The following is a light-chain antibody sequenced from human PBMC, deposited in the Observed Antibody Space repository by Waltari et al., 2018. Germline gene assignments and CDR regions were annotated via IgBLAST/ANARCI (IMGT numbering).Light chain of an antibody. CDR2: AAS. V-gene: IGKV1-12*01. CDR1: QGINSW. J-gene: IGKJ1*01. CDR3: QQYYSPPRT. Sequence: DIQMTQSPSSVSASVGDRVTITCRASQGINSWLAWYQQKPGKAPRLLIYAASNLQSGVPSRFSGSGSGTDFTLTISSLQPEDVAVYYCQQYYSPPRTFGQGTKVEIK.